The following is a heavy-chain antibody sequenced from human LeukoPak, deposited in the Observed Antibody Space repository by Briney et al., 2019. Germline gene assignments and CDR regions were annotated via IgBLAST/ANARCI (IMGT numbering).Heavy chain of an antibody. D-gene: IGHD6-13*01. Sequence: GGSLRLSCAASGFTLDDYAMHWVRQAPGKGLEWVSLVSWDGDSTYYADSVKGRFTVSRDNSKNSLYLQMNSLRAEDTALYYCAKDRSSWHAYYFDSWGQGTLVTVSS. J-gene: IGHJ4*02. V-gene: IGHV3-43D*04. CDR1: GFTLDDYA. CDR2: VSWDGDST. CDR3: AKDRSSWHAYYFDS.